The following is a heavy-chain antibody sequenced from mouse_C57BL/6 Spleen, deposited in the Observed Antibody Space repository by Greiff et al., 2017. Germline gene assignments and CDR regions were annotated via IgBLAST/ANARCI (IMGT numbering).Heavy chain of an antibody. CDR3: ASLDPSRAMDY. V-gene: IGHV2-6*01. CDR2: IWGVGST. J-gene: IGHJ4*01. Sequence: QVHVKQSGPGLVAPSQSLSITCTVSGFSLTSYGVDWVRQSPGKGLEWLGVIWGVGSTNYNSALKSRLSISKDNSKSQVFLKMNSLQTDDTAMYYCASLDPSRAMDYWGQGTSVTVSS. CDR1: GFSLTSYG.